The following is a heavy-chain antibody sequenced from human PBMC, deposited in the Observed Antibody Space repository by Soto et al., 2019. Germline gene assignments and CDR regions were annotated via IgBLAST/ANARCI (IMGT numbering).Heavy chain of an antibody. D-gene: IGHD3-16*02. J-gene: IGHJ3*02. CDR1: GYTFTSYA. V-gene: IGHV1-3*01. Sequence: ASVKVSCKASGYTFTSYAMHWVRQAPGQRLEWMGWINAGNGNTKYSQKLQGRVTITRDTSASTAYMELSSLRSEDTAVYYCARDSPPYHYDYIWGSYQSFDIWGQGTMVTVSS. CDR3: ARDSPPYHYDYIWGSYQSFDI. CDR2: INAGNGNT.